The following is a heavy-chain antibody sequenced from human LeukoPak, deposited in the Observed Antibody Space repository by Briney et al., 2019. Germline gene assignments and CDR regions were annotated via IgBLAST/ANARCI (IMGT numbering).Heavy chain of an antibody. D-gene: IGHD6-6*01. CDR3: ARPGLRGAARLFDY. Sequence: ASVKVSCKASGYTFTGYYMHWVRQAPGQGLEWMGWINPSGGSTSYAQKFQGRVTMTRDMSTSTVYMELSSLRSEDTAVYYCARPGLRGAARLFDYWGQGTLVTVSS. CDR1: GYTFTGYY. V-gene: IGHV1-46*01. J-gene: IGHJ4*02. CDR2: INPSGGST.